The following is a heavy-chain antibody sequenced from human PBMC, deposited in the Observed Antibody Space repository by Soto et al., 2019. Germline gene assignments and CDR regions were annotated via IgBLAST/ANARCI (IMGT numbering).Heavy chain of an antibody. Sequence: ETLSLTCNVSGGAITSYYWTWFRQPPGKGLELIGHISYTGGTTSSPSFRSRVSMSIDTSKSQVFLRLSSVTAADTAVFYCARDLYQGLSWFDPWGQGALVTFSS. J-gene: IGHJ5*02. V-gene: IGHV4-59*01. CDR3: ARDLYQGLSWFDP. CDR2: ISYTGGT. D-gene: IGHD3-16*02. CDR1: GGAITSYY.